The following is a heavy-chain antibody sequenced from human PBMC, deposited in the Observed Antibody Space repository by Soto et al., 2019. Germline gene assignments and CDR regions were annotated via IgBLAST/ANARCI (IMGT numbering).Heavy chain of an antibody. Sequence: ASVKVSCKASGYTFTSYAMHWVRQAPGQRLEWMGWINAGNGNTKYSQKFQGRVTITRDTSASTAYMELSSLRSEDTAVYYCARDQSGYCSGGSCYSGIAEYFQHWGQGTLVTVSS. J-gene: IGHJ1*01. CDR2: INAGNGNT. CDR1: GYTFTSYA. CDR3: ARDQSGYCSGGSCYSGIAEYFQH. V-gene: IGHV1-3*01. D-gene: IGHD2-15*01.